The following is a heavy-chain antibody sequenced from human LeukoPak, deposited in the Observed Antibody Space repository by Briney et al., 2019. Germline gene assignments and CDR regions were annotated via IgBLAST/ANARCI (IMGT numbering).Heavy chain of an antibody. CDR2: INPNGGGT. J-gene: IGHJ4*02. D-gene: IGHD2-15*01. CDR1: GYTFTGYS. CDR3: ARVGYCSGGSCPYYFDL. Sequence: ASVKVSFKASGYTFTGYSTHWVRQATGQGLKWMGLINPNGGGTNYAHKFQGRVTMTRDTSISTAYMELSSLRSDDTAVYYCARVGYCSGGSCPYYFDLWGQGTLVTVSS. V-gene: IGHV1-2*02.